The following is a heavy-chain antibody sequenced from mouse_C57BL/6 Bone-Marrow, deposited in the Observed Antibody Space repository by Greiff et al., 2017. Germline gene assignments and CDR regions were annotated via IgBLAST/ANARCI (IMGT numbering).Heavy chain of an antibody. CDR1: GFTFSDYG. V-gene: IGHV5-17*01. J-gene: IGHJ2*01. Sequence: EVKLMESGGGLVKPGGSLKLSCAASGFTFSDYGMHWVRQAPEKGLEWVAYISSGSSTIYYADTVKGRFTISRDNAKNTLFLQMTSLRSEATAMYYCARETAQAVDYFGCWGQGTTVTVSS. CDR3: ARETAQAVDYFGC. D-gene: IGHD3-2*02. CDR2: ISSGSSTI.